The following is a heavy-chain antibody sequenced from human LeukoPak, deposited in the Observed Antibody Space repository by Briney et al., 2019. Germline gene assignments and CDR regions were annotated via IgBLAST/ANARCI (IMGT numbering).Heavy chain of an antibody. D-gene: IGHD3-10*01. CDR1: GFTVSSNY. V-gene: IGHV3-53*01. Sequence: GGSLRLSCAASGFTVSSNYMSWVRQAPGKGLEGVLVIYSGGSTYYADSVKGRFTISRDNSKNTLYLQMNSLRAEDTAVYYCARGLWFGELFPSPFDYWGQGTLVTVSS. J-gene: IGHJ4*02. CDR3: ARGLWFGELFPSPFDY. CDR2: IYSGGST.